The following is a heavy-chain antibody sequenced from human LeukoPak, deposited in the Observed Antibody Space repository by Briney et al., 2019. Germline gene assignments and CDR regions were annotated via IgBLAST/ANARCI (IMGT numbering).Heavy chain of an antibody. Sequence: SETLSLTCAVSGFSISSGYYWGWIRQPPGKGLEWIGNIYHTGNTYFNPSLGSRVTISVDTSKNQISLRLASVTVADTAIYYCARVPPYRSFDSSGQGTLVSVSS. CDR1: GFSISSGYY. CDR2: IYHTGNT. V-gene: IGHV4-38-2*01. D-gene: IGHD6-19*01. CDR3: ARVPPYRSFDS. J-gene: IGHJ4*02.